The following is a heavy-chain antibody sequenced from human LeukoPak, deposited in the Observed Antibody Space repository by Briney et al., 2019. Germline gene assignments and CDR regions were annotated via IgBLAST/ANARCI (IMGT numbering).Heavy chain of an antibody. CDR2: VSDDGNSR. J-gene: IGHJ5*02. Sequence: AGRSLRLSCAASGFSFSSCAMSWVRQAPGKGPQWVSGVSDDGNSRYYADSLKGRFTISRDNSANTVYLQMNNLADEDTAVYYCVKEGEGHSYAPKTGLPTWGQGTLVTVSS. D-gene: IGHD5-18*01. CDR3: VKEGEGHSYAPKTGLPT. CDR1: GFSFSSCA. V-gene: IGHV3-23*01.